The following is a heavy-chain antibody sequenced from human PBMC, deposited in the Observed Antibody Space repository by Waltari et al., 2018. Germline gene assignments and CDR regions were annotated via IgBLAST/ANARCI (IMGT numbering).Heavy chain of an antibody. CDR2: IYYSGST. V-gene: IGHV4-59*11. CDR3: ARAGNYYDSSGYYYWYFDL. J-gene: IGHJ2*01. CDR1: GGSISSHY. D-gene: IGHD3-22*01. Sequence: QVQLQESGPGLVKPSETLSLTCTVSGGSISSHYWSWIRQPPGKGLGWIGYIYYSGSTNHNPSLKSRVTISVDTSKNQFSLKLSSVTAADTAVYYCARAGNYYDSSGYYYWYFDLWGRGTLVTVSS.